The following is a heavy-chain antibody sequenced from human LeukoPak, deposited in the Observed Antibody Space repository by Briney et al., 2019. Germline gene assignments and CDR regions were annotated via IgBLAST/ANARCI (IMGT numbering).Heavy chain of an antibody. CDR1: GFTVSSNY. CDR3: ARDFVFQYDFWSGHLPTD. CDR2: IYSGGST. D-gene: IGHD3-3*01. V-gene: IGHV3-53*01. J-gene: IGHJ4*02. Sequence: PGGSLRLSCAASGFTVSSNYMSWVRQAPGKGLEWVSVIYSGGSTYYADSVKGRFTISRDNSKNTLYLQMNSLRAEDTAVYYCARDFVFQYDFWSGHLPTDWGQGTLVTVSS.